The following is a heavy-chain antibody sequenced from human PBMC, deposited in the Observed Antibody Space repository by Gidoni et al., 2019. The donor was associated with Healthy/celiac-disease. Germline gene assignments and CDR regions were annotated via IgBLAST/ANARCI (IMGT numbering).Heavy chain of an antibody. Sequence: EVQLLESGGGLVQPGGSLRLSCAAPGFTFSSYAMSWVRQAPGKGLERVSAISGSGGSTYYADSVKGRFTISRDNSKNTLYLQMNSLRAEDTAVYYCAKGLGSITMIVVPDAFDIWGQGTMVTVSS. CDR3: AKGLGSITMIVVPDAFDI. D-gene: IGHD3-22*01. CDR2: ISGSGGST. J-gene: IGHJ3*02. CDR1: GFTFSSYA. V-gene: IGHV3-23*01.